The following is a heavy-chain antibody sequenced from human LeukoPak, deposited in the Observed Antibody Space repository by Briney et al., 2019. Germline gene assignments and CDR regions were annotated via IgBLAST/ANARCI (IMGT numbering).Heavy chain of an antibody. J-gene: IGHJ6*04. CDR1: GFTVSSNY. CDR2: IYSGGST. Sequence: PGGSLRLSCAASGFTVSSNYMSWVRQAPGKGLEWVSVIYSGGSTYYADSVKGRFTISRDNSKNTLYLQMNSLRAGDTAVYYCARISSSVMYYYGMDVWGKGTTVTVSS. CDR3: ARISSSVMYYYGMDV. D-gene: IGHD2-21*01. V-gene: IGHV3-53*01.